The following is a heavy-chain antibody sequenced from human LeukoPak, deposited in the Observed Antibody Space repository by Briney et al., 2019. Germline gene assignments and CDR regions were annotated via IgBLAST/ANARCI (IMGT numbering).Heavy chain of an antibody. CDR2: IWYDGSNK. V-gene: IGHV3-33*06. D-gene: IGHD6-6*01. CDR1: GFTFSSYG. J-gene: IGHJ6*03. CDR3: AKDPSSSLYYMDV. Sequence: GRSLRLSCAASGFTFSSYGMLWVRQAPGKGLEWVAVIWYDGSNKYYADSVKGRFTISRDNSKNTLYLQMNSLRAEDTAVYYCAKDPSSSLYYMDVWGKGTTVTVSS.